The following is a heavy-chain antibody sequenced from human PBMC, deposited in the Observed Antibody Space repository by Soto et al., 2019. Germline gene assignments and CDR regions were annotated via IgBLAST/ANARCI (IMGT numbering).Heavy chain of an antibody. CDR3: AKDRRGEGRGVRAYYFDY. CDR1: GFTFSSYG. CDR2: ISYDGSNK. D-gene: IGHD3-10*01. V-gene: IGHV3-30*18. Sequence: QVQLVESGGGVVQPGRSLRLSCAASGFTFSSYGMHWVRQAPGKGLEWVAVISYDGSNKYYADSVKGRVTISRDNSKNTLYLQMNSLRAEDTAVYYCAKDRRGEGRGVRAYYFDYWGQGTLVTVSS. J-gene: IGHJ4*02.